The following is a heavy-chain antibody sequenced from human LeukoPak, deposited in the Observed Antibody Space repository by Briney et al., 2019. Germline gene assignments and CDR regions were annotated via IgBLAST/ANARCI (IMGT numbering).Heavy chain of an antibody. D-gene: IGHD6-19*01. J-gene: IGHJ4*02. V-gene: IGHV6-1*01. Sequence: SQTLSLTCAISGDSVSNNSAAWNWIRQSPSRGLEWLGRTYNRSKWYNDYAVSVKSRITINPDTSKNQFSLQVNSVTPEDTAVYYCARAPTPIIAVAGSFDYWGQGTLVTVSS. CDR3: ARAPTPIIAVAGSFDY. CDR2: TYNRSKWYN. CDR1: GDSVSNNSAA.